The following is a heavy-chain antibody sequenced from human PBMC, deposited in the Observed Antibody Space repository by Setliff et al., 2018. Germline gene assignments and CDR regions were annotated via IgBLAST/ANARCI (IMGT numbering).Heavy chain of an antibody. CDR1: GYTFTSYY. CDR3: ARDRVPPLFGVGSYYDMDV. Sequence: APVKVSCKASGYTFTSYYMHWVRQVPGQGLEWMGIINPSGGSTSYAQKFQGRVTMTRDTSTSTVYMELSSLRSEDTAVYYCARDRVPPLFGVGSYYDMDVWGQGTTVT. J-gene: IGHJ6*02. CDR2: INPSGGST. V-gene: IGHV1-46*01. D-gene: IGHD3-3*01.